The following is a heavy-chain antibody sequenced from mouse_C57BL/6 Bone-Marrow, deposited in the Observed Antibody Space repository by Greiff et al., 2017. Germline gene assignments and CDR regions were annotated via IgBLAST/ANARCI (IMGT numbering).Heavy chain of an antibody. J-gene: IGHJ2*01. D-gene: IGHD2-4*01. V-gene: IGHV5-4*03. CDR3: ARVRLRRDFDY. Sequence: DVKLQESGGGLVKPGGSLKLSCAASGFTFSSSAMSWVRQTPEKRLEWVATISDGGSYTYYPDNVKGRFTISRDNAKNNLYLQMSHLKSEDTAMYYCARVRLRRDFDYWGQGTTLTVSS. CDR1: GFTFSSSA. CDR2: ISDGGSYT.